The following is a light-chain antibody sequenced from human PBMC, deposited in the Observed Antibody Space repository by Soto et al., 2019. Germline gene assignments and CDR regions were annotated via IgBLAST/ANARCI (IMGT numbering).Light chain of an antibody. J-gene: IGKJ1*01. CDR2: GVS. CDR1: QSISSSY. CDR3: QQYDSSPPT. Sequence: EIVMTQSPATLSVSPGERATLSCRASQSISSSYLAWYQQKPGQAPRLLIYGVSSRATGIPDRFSGSGSGTDFTLTISRLEPEDFAVYCCQQYDSSPPTFGQGTKVHIK. V-gene: IGKV3-20*01.